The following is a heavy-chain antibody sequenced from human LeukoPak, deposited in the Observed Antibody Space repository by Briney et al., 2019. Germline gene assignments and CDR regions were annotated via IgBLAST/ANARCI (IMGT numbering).Heavy chain of an antibody. J-gene: IGHJ4*02. Sequence: KPSETLSLTCTVSGGSISSSSYYWGWIRQPPGKGLEWIGSIYYSGSTYYNPSLKSRVTISVDTSKNQFSLKLSSVTAADTAVYYCASLISDRWLLPFDYWGQGTLVTVSS. V-gene: IGHV4-39*07. CDR1: GGSISSSSYY. D-gene: IGHD3-22*01. CDR2: IYYSGST. CDR3: ASLISDRWLLPFDY.